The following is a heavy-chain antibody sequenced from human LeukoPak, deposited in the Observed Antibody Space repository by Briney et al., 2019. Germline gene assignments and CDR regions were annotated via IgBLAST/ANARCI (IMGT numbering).Heavy chain of an antibody. D-gene: IGHD3-3*01. V-gene: IGHV3-23*01. Sequence: PGGSLRLSCAASGFTVSSNYMSWVRQAPGKGLEWVSGISGSGGSTYYADSVKGRFTISRDNSKNTLYLQMNSLRAEDMAVYYCAKNYDFWSGSPDYWGQGTLVTVSS. J-gene: IGHJ4*02. CDR1: GFTVSSNY. CDR2: ISGSGGST. CDR3: AKNYDFWSGSPDY.